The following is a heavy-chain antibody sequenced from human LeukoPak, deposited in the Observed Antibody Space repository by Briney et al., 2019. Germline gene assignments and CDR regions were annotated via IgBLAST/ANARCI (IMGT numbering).Heavy chain of an antibody. CDR2: IYHSGST. CDR3: AREAGRYSY. D-gene: IGHD2-2*02. Sequence: SQTLSLTCTVSGGSISSGGYYWSWIRQPPGKGLEWIGYIYHSGSTYYNPSPKSRVTISVDRSKNQFSLKLSSVTAADTAVYYCAREAGRYSYWGQGTLVTVSS. J-gene: IGHJ4*02. CDR1: GGSISSGGYY. V-gene: IGHV4-30-2*01.